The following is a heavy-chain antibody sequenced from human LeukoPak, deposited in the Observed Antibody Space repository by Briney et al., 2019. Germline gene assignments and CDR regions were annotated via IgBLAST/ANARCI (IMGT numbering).Heavy chain of an antibody. CDR1: GFTFSGSA. CDR2: IRSKANSYAT. CDR3: TRHQGDNWNYVNY. V-gene: IGHV3-73*01. Sequence: GGSLRLSCAASGFTFSGSAMHWVRQASGKGLEWVGRIRSKANSYATAYAASVKGRFTISRDDSKNTAYLQMNSLKTEDTAVYYCTRHQGDNWNYVNYWGQGTLVTVSS. D-gene: IGHD1-7*01. J-gene: IGHJ4*02.